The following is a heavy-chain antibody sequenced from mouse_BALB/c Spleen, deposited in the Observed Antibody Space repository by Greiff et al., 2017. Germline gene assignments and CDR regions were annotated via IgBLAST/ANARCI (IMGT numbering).Heavy chain of an antibody. Sequence: EVKLMESGGGLVQPGGSLKLSCAASGFTFSSYGMSWVRQTPDKRLELVATINSNGGSTYYPDSVKGRFTISRDNAKNTLYLQMSSLKSEDTAMYYCAREEDYYAMDDWGQGTSVTVAS. V-gene: IGHV5-6-3*01. J-gene: IGHJ4*01. CDR1: GFTFSSYG. CDR3: AREEDYYAMDD. CDR2: INSNGGST.